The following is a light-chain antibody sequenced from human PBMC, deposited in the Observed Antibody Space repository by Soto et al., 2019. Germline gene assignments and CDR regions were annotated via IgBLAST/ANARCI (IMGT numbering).Light chain of an antibody. CDR2: GPA. CDR3: QMYNNWVGT. CDR1: QSISSN. J-gene: IGKJ4*01. V-gene: IGKV3-15*01. Sequence: EIVMTQSPATLSVSPGERATLSCRANQSISSNLAWYQQKPGQAPRLLIYGPATRATGIPARFSGSGSGTDFTLTINSLQSEDFAVYYCQMYNNWVGTFGGGTKVEIK.